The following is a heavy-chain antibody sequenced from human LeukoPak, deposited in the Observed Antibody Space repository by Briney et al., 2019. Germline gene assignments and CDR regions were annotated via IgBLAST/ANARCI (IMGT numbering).Heavy chain of an antibody. CDR2: INHSGST. CDR1: GGSFSGYY. D-gene: IGHD3-10*01. V-gene: IGHV4-34*01. J-gene: IGHJ4*02. Sequence: SETLSLTCAVYGGSFSGYYWSWIRQPPGKGLEWIGEINHSGSTNYNPSLKSRVTISVDTSKNQFSLKLSSVTAADTAVYYCARGGIRGVIKSYSDYWGQGTLVTVSS. CDR3: ARGGIRGVIKSYSDY.